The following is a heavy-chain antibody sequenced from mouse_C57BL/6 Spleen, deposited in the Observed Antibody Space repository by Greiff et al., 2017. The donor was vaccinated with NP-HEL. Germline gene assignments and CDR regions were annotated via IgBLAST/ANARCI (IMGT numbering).Heavy chain of an antibody. CDR3: ARNWLRPKKIYAMDY. CDR2: INPNNGGT. J-gene: IGHJ4*01. Sequence: EVQLQQSGPELVKPGASVKISCKASGYTFTDYYMNWVKQSHGKSLEGIGDINPNNGGTSYNQKFKGKATLTVDKSSSTAYMELRSLTSEDSAVYYCARNWLRPKKIYAMDYWGQGTSVTVSS. D-gene: IGHD1-2*01. V-gene: IGHV1-26*01. CDR1: GYTFTDYY.